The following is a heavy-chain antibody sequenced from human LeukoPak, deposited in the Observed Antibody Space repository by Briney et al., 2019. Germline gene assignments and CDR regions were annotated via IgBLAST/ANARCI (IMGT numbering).Heavy chain of an antibody. D-gene: IGHD6-19*01. CDR3: ALSRGWYKLDQ. Sequence: TSETLSLTCTVSGGSISSSNYYWGWIRQPPGQGLEWIGSIDNSGYTYKNPSVESRVTISVDRSRKQFSLRLSSVTAADTAVYYCALSRGWYKLDQWGQGTLVTVSS. CDR2: IDNSGYT. V-gene: IGHV4-39*07. J-gene: IGHJ4*02. CDR1: GGSISSSNYY.